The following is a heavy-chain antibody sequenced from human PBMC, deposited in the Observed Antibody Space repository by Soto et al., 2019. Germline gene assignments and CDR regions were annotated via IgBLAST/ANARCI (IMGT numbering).Heavy chain of an antibody. CDR3: ARGHRYCSGGSCYLIEY. V-gene: IGHV4-59*08. CDR1: GGSISSYY. J-gene: IGHJ4*02. D-gene: IGHD2-15*01. Sequence: PSETLSLTCTVSGGSISSYYWNWIRQPPGKGLEWIGYIYYSGTTNYNPSLKSRVTISVDTSKNQFSLKLSSVTAADTAVYYCARGHRYCSGGSCYLIEYWGQGTLVTVSS. CDR2: IYYSGTT.